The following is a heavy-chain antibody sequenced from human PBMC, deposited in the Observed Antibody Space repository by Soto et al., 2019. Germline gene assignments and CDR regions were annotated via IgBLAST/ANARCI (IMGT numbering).Heavy chain of an antibody. J-gene: IGHJ6*02. D-gene: IGHD1-1*01. CDR2: IIPIFGTA. Sequence: QVQLVQSGAEVKKPGSSVKVSCKASGGTFSSYAISWVRQAPGQGLEWMGGIIPIFGTANYAQKFQGRVTITADEFTSTAYMELSSLRSEDTAVYYCARAVLDWNDYYYYGMDVWGQGTTVTVSS. CDR3: ARAVLDWNDYYYYGMDV. V-gene: IGHV1-69*12. CDR1: GGTFSSYA.